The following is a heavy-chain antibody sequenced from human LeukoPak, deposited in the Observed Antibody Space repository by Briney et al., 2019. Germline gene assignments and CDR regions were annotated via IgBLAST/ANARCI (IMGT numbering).Heavy chain of an antibody. CDR3: ATRPLVVEVAAFEY. V-gene: IGHV1-69*04. D-gene: IGHD2-2*01. J-gene: IGHJ4*02. CDR1: GGTFSSYA. CDR2: IIPIFGIA. Sequence: SVKVSCKASGGTFSSYAISWVRQAPGQGLEWMGRIIPIFGIANYAQKFQGRVTITADKSTSTAYMELSRLGSDDTAVYYCATRPLVVEVAAFEYWGQGTLVTVSS.